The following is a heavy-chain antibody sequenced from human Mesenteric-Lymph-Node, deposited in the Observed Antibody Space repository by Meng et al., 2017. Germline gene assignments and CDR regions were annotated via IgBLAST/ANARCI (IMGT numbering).Heavy chain of an antibody. CDR3: ARGYYDSSGYGYWYFDL. V-gene: IGHV4-4*02. Sequence: QLHASGPGRVKPSETLSLTWAVSGGSISISTWWSWVRQPPGKGLEWIGEIYHSGGTNYNPSLRGRVTISLDKSKNQFSLTLRSVTAADTAVYYCARGYYDSSGYGYWYFDLWGRGTLVTVSS. CDR2: IYHSGGT. J-gene: IGHJ2*01. D-gene: IGHD3-22*01. CDR1: GGSISISTW.